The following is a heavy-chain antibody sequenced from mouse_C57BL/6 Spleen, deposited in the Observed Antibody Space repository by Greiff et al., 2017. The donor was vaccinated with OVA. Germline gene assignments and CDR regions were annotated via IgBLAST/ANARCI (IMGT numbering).Heavy chain of an antibody. CDR2: INPNNGGT. CDR3: ARGQSRHYYGSSYGHFDY. Sequence: EVQLQQSGPELVKPGASVKISCKASGYTFTDYYMNWVKQSHGKSLEWIGDINPNNGGTSYNQKFKGKATLTVDKSSSTAYMELRSLTSEDSAVYDCARGQSRHYYGSSYGHFDYWGQGTTLTVSS. V-gene: IGHV1-26*01. CDR1: GYTFTDYY. D-gene: IGHD1-1*01. J-gene: IGHJ2*01.